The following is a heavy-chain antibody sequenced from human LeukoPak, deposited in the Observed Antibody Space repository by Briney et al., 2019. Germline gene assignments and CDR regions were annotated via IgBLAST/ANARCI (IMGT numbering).Heavy chain of an antibody. J-gene: IGHJ5*02. CDR3: ARVDCSSTSCYTVGWFDP. Sequence: SETLSLTCTVSGGSISSYYWSWIRQPPGKGLEWIGYIYYSGSTNYNPSLKSRVTISVDTSKNQFSLKLSSVTAADTAVYYCARVDCSSTSCYTVGWFDPWGQGTLVTVSS. CDR2: IYYSGST. CDR1: GGSISSYY. V-gene: IGHV4-59*01. D-gene: IGHD2-2*02.